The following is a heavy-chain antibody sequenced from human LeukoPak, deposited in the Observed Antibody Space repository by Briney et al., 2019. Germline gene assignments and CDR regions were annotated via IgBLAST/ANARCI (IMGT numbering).Heavy chain of an antibody. V-gene: IGHV4-38-2*01. CDR1: GYSISSGYY. CDR2: IYHSGST. CDR3: ARAKDCTDPNGGCCAQGLGYYYMDV. D-gene: IGHD2-8*01. Sequence: PSETLSLTCAVSGYSISSGYYWGWIRQPPGKGLEWIGSIYHSGSTYYNPSLKSRVTISVDTSKNQFSLKLSSVTAADPAGYYCARAKDCTDPNGGCCAQGLGYYYMDVWGKGTAVTVSS. J-gene: IGHJ6*03.